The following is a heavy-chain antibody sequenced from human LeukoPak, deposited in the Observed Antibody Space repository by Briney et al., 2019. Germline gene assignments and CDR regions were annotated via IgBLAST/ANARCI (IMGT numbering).Heavy chain of an antibody. Sequence: ASVKVSCKASGYTFTSYGISWVRQAPGQGLEWMGWISAYNGNTNYAQKLQGRVTMTTDTSTSTAYMELRSLRSDDTAVYYCARDLSWFAPAATYYFDYWGQGTLVTVSS. CDR3: ARDLSWFAPAATYYFDY. J-gene: IGHJ4*02. V-gene: IGHV1-18*01. D-gene: IGHD2-2*01. CDR2: ISAYNGNT. CDR1: GYTFTSYG.